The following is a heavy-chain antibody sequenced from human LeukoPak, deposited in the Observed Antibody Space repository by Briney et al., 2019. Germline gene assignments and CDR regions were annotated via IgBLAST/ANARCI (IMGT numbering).Heavy chain of an antibody. D-gene: IGHD3-10*01. V-gene: IGHV4-34*01. Sequence: SETLSLTCAVYGGSFSGYYWSWIRQPPGKGLEWIGEINHSGSTNYNPSLKSRVTISVDTSKNQFSLKLSSVTAADTAVYYCAGPGYPYGSGSYFYRGQGTLVTVSS. CDR2: INHSGST. CDR1: GGSFSGYY. CDR3: AGPGYPYGSGSYFY. J-gene: IGHJ4*02.